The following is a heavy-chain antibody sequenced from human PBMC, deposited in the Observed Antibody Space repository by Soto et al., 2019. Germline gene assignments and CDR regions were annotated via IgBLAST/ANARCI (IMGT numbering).Heavy chain of an antibody. Sequence: PSETLSLTCAVSGYSISSGYYWGWIRQPPGKGLEWIGSIYHSGSTYYNPSLKSRVTTSVDTSKNQFSLKLSSVTAADTAVYYCARDRTGYFDYWGQGTLVTVSS. CDR3: ARDRTGYFDY. J-gene: IGHJ4*02. D-gene: IGHD4-17*01. CDR2: IYHSGST. V-gene: IGHV4-38-2*02. CDR1: GYSISSGYY.